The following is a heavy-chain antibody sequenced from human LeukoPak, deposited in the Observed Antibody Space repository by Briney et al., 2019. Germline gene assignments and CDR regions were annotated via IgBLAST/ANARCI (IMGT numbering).Heavy chain of an antibody. V-gene: IGHV1-46*01. Sequence: ASVKVSCKASGYTFSNYYIHWVRQAPGQGLEWMGIINPSGGSTTYAQKFQGRVTMTRDMSTSTVYMELISLRSEDTAVYYCARINYRPIIKFFDFWGQGTLVTVSS. CDR2: INPSGGST. J-gene: IGHJ4*02. CDR3: ARINYRPIIKFFDF. D-gene: IGHD4-11*01. CDR1: GYTFSNYY.